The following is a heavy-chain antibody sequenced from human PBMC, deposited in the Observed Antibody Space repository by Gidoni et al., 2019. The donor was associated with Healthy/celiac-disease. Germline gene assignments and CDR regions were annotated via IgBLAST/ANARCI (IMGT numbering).Heavy chain of an antibody. J-gene: IGHJ6*02. CDR2: IYYSGST. V-gene: IGHV4-59*01. D-gene: IGHD3-22*01. Sequence: QVQLQESGPGLVKPSETLSLTCTVSGGSISSYFWSWIRPPPGKGLEWIGYIYYSGSTNYNPSLKSRVTISVDTSKNQFSLKLSSVTAADTAVYYCARTAPYYDSSGYDGYYYGMDVWGQGTTVTVSS. CDR3: ARTAPYYDSSGYDGYYYGMDV. CDR1: GGSISSYF.